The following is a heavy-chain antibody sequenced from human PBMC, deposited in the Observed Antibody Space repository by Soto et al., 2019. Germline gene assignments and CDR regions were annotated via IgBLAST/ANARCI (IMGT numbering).Heavy chain of an antibody. CDR3: ARHRARNWFDP. CDR2: MYYSGAT. CDR1: GGSISSNSYY. J-gene: IGHJ5*02. V-gene: IGHV4-39*01. D-gene: IGHD6-6*01. Sequence: SENLSLTCTVSGGSISSNSYYWDWIHQPPGKGLEWIGSMYYSGATYHNPSLQSRVTISVDTSKNQFSLHLSSVTAADTAVFYCARHRARNWFDPWGQGTLVTVSS.